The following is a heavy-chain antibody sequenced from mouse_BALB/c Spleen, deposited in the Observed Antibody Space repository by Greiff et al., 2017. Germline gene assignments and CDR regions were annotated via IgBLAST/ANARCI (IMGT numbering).Heavy chain of an antibody. D-gene: IGHD4-1*01. Sequence: EVHLVESGGGLVQPGGSRKLSCAASGFTFSSFGMHWVRQAPEKGLEWVAYISSGSSTIYYADTVKGRFTISRDNPKNTLFLQMTSLRSEDTAMYYCARSGKGSSFDYWGQGTTLTVSS. CDR3: ARSGKGSSFDY. J-gene: IGHJ2*01. CDR2: ISSGSSTI. CDR1: GFTFSSFG. V-gene: IGHV5-17*02.